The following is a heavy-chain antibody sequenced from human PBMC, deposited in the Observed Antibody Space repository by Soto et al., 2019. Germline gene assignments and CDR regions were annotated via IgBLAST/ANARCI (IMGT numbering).Heavy chain of an antibody. CDR2: IGGSGGST. CDR3: AKVRSRGWYNPWFDP. D-gene: IGHD6-19*01. Sequence: QPGGSLRLSCAASGFTFSSYAMSWVRQAPGKGLEWASAIGGSGGSTYYADSVKGRFTISRDNSKNTLYLQMNSLRAEDTAVYYCAKVRSRGWYNPWFDPWGQGTLVTVSS. CDR1: GFTFSSYA. J-gene: IGHJ5*02. V-gene: IGHV3-23*01.